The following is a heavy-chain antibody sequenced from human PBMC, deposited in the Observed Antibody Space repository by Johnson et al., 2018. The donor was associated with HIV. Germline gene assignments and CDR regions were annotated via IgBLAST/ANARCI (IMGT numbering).Heavy chain of an antibody. Sequence: VQLVESGGGLVQPGGSLRLSCAASAFTFSKYAMSWVRQAPGKGLEWVSGISGSGDTTDYADSVKGRFTVSRDNSKNTLYWQMDSLRAEDTAMYYCAKVGLVVAGPLPHAFDIGGQGTLVTVSS. CDR3: AKVGLVVAGPLPHAFDI. V-gene: IGHV3-23*04. CDR1: AFTFSKYA. CDR2: ISGSGDTT. D-gene: IGHD6-19*01. J-gene: IGHJ3*02.